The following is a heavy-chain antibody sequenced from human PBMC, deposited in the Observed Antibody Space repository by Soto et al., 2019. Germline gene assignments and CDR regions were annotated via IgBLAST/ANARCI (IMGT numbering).Heavy chain of an antibody. CDR1: GFIFSTYA. D-gene: IGHD2-2*01. CDR2: ISYDGGNE. CDR3: TRDSGVVLVPVTSMDV. J-gene: IGHJ6*02. Sequence: QVQLVESGGGVVQPGRSLRLSCAASGFIFSTYAMHWVRQAPGKGLEWVALISYDGGNEYYADSVKGRFTISRDDSENTLYLPMIGLRAEDAAVYYCTRDSGVVLVPVTSMDVWGQGNTVTVSS. V-gene: IGHV3-30-3*01.